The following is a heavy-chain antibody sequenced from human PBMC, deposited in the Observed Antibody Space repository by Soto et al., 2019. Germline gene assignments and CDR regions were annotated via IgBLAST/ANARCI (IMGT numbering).Heavy chain of an antibody. J-gene: IGHJ3*02. D-gene: IGHD3-10*01. CDR1: GGSISSYY. CDR3: ARVWGGAFDI. CDR2: IYYSGST. V-gene: IGHV4-59*01. Sequence: SETLSLTCTVSGGSISSYYWSWIRQPPGKGLEWIGYIYYSGSTNYNPSLKSRVTISVDTSKNQFSLKLSSVTAADTAVYYCARVWGGAFDIWGQGIMVTVS.